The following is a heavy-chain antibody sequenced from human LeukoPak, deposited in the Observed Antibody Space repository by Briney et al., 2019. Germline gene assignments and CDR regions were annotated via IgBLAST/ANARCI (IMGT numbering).Heavy chain of an antibody. CDR2: MNPNSGNT. J-gene: IGHJ6*03. D-gene: IGHD3-22*01. Sequence: ASVKVSCKASGYTFTSYDINWVRQATGQGLEWMGWMNPNSGNTGYAQKFQGGVTMTRNTSISTAYMELSSLRSEDTAVYYCARSKYYYDSSGYYYGSYYYYMDVWGKGTTVTVSS. CDR1: GYTFTSYD. CDR3: ARSKYYYDSSGYYYGSYYYYMDV. V-gene: IGHV1-8*01.